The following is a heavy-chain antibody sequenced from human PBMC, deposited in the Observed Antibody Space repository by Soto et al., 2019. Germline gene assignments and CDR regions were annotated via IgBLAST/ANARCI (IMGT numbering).Heavy chain of an antibody. Sequence: QVQLVESGGGVVQPGRSLRLSCAASGFTFSSYAMHWVRQAPGKGLEGVAVISYDGSNKYYADSVKGRFTISRDNSKNTLYLQMNSLRAEDTAVYYCARESPYCSSTSCYRPMDYWGQGTLVTVSS. J-gene: IGHJ4*02. D-gene: IGHD2-2*01. V-gene: IGHV3-30-3*01. CDR1: GFTFSSYA. CDR2: ISYDGSNK. CDR3: ARESPYCSSTSCYRPMDY.